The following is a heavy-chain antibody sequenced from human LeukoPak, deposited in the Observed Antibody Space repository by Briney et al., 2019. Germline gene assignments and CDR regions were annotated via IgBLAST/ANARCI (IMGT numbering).Heavy chain of an antibody. CDR3: ARLWVDIVGAKLSWFDP. J-gene: IGHJ5*02. V-gene: IGHV4-4*07. CDR2: IYTSGST. CDR1: GGSISSYY. Sequence: SETLSLTCTVSGGSISSYYWSWIRQPAGKGLEWIGRIYTSGSTNYNPSLKSRVTMSVDTSKNQFSLKLSSVTAADTAVYYCARLWVDIVGAKLSWFDPWGQGTLVTVSS. D-gene: IGHD1-26*01.